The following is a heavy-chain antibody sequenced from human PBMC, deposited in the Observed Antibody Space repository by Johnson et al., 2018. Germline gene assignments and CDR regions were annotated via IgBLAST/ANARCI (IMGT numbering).Heavy chain of an antibody. D-gene: IGHD3-10*01. CDR2: ISYDGSNK. CDR3: ARERYYGSGIIAFDI. CDR1: GFTFSRYG. V-gene: IGHV3-30*03. Sequence: QVQLGESGGGLVQARGSLILSCAASGFTFSRYGMHWVRQAPGKGLEWVAVISYDGSNKYYPGSVKGRFTISIENAKNSLDLQMKSLRAGDTAVYYCARERYYGSGIIAFDIWGKGTMVTVSS. J-gene: IGHJ3*02.